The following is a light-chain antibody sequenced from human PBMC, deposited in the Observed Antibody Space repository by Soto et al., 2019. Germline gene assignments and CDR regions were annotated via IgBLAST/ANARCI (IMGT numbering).Light chain of an antibody. Sequence: QSALAQPASVSGSFGQSITISCSGPNTDLGVYGYVSWYQHHPGKAPKLLIYDVNNRPSGISDRFSGSKSGDTASLTISGLLPEHEADYFCFSNRSGFIYAFGTGTKLTVL. CDR2: DVN. CDR1: NTDLGVYGY. V-gene: IGLV2-14*01. CDR3: FSNRSGFIYA. J-gene: IGLJ1*01.